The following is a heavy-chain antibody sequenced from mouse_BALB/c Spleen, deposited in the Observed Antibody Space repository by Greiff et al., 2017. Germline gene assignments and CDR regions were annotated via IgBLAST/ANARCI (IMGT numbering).Heavy chain of an antibody. CDR3: ARSGGDYDDGWIWFAY. CDR2: IDPYYGGT. V-gene: IGHV1-53*01. J-gene: IGHJ3*01. CDR1: GYTFTSYW. Sequence: QVQLKQPGSELVRPGASVKLSCKASGYTFTSYWMHWVKQRPGQGLEWIGNIDPYYGGTSYNQKFKGKATLTVDKSSSTAYMQLKSLTSEDSAVYYCARSGGDYDDGWIWFAYWGQGTLVTVSA. D-gene: IGHD2-4*01.